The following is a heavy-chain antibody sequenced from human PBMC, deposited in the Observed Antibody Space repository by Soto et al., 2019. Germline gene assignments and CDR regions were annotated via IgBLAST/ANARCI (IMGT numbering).Heavy chain of an antibody. CDR2: ISYDGSNK. CDR3: AKDRRDGYIGGLGGMDV. Sequence: QVQLVESGGGVVQPGRSLRLSCAASGFTFSRYGMHWVRQAPGKGLEGVAVISYDGSNKYYADSVKDRCTISRDNSKNTLYRQMNSLRAEDTAVYYCAKDRRDGYIGGLGGMDVWGQGTTVTVSS. D-gene: IGHD3-16*01. V-gene: IGHV3-30*18. CDR1: GFTFSRYG. J-gene: IGHJ6*02.